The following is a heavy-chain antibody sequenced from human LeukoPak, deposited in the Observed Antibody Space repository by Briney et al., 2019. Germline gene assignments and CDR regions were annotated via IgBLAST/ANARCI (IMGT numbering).Heavy chain of an antibody. Sequence: ASVKVSCKASGYTFTSYDINWVRQATGQGLEWMGWMNPNSGNTGYAQKFQGRVTITRNTSISTAYMELSSLRSEDTAVYYCARGSLRYFHAFDIWGQGTMVTVSS. CDR2: MNPNSGNT. V-gene: IGHV1-8*03. CDR1: GYTFTSYD. J-gene: IGHJ3*02. CDR3: ARGSLRYFHAFDI. D-gene: IGHD3-9*01.